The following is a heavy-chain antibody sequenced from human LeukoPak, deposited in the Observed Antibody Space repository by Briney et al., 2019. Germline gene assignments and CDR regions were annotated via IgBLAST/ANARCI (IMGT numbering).Heavy chain of an antibody. D-gene: IGHD2-2*01. V-gene: IGHV1-69*05. CDR1: GGTFSSYA. CDR3: AKDYDVVPAAAPEFDP. J-gene: IGHJ5*02. CDR2: IIPIFGTA. Sequence: SVKVSCKASGGTFSSYAISWVRQAPGQGLEWMGGIIPIFGTANYAQKFQGRVTITTDESTSTAYMELSSLRAEDTAVYYCAKDYDVVPAAAPEFDPWGQGTLVTVSS.